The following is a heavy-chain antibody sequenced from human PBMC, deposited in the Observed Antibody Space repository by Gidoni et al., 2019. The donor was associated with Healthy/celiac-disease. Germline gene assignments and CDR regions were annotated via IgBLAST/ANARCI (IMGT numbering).Heavy chain of an antibody. J-gene: IGHJ4*02. V-gene: IGHV4-39*01. D-gene: IGHD6-13*01. CDR2: IHYSGGT. CDR1: GGSISSSTYY. Sequence: QLQLQESGPGLVKPSETLSLTCTVSGGSISSSTYYWGWIRQPPGKGLEWIGSIHYSGGTYYNPSLKSRVTISVDTSKKQFSLELTSVTAADTAVYYCASEAIAAPGTGYFDYWGQGVLVTVSS. CDR3: ASEAIAAPGTGYFDY.